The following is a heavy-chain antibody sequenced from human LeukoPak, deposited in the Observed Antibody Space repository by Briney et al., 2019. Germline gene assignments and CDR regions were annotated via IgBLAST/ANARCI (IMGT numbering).Heavy chain of an antibody. CDR1: GFTFSSYS. Sequence: GGSLRLSCAASGFTFSSYSMNWVRQAPGKGLEGVSSISSSSSYIYYADSVKGRFTISRDNAKNSLYLQMNSLRAEDTAVYYCAAQKHYGQRVDYWGQGTLVTVSS. D-gene: IGHD3-10*01. CDR3: AAQKHYGQRVDY. V-gene: IGHV3-21*01. CDR2: ISSSSSYI. J-gene: IGHJ4*02.